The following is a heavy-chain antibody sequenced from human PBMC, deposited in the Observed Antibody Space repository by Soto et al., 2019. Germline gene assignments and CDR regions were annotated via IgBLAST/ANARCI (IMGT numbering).Heavy chain of an antibody. CDR2: IYYSGST. J-gene: IGHJ6*02. D-gene: IGHD3-10*01. CDR3: ARGGYYYGSGSYDGMDV. CDR1: GGCISSGDYY. Sequence: SETLSLTCTVSGGCISSGDYYWSWIRQPPGKGLEWIGYIYYSGSTYYNPSLKSRVTISVDTSKNQFSLKLSSVTAADTAVYYCARGGYYYGSGSYDGMDVWGQGTTVTVS. V-gene: IGHV4-30-4*01.